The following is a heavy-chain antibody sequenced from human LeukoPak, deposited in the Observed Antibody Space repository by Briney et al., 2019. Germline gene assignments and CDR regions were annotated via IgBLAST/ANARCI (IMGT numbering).Heavy chain of an antibody. CDR2: ISGSGGST. V-gene: IGHV3-23*01. CDR3: AKDKMVRGVPFYGMDV. D-gene: IGHD3-10*01. Sequence: PGGSLRLSCAASGFTFSSYAMSWVRQAPGKGLEWVSAISGSGGSTHYADSVKGRFTISRDNSKNTLYLQMNSLRAEDMAVYYCAKDKMVRGVPFYGMDVWGQGTTVTVSS. CDR1: GFTFSSYA. J-gene: IGHJ6*02.